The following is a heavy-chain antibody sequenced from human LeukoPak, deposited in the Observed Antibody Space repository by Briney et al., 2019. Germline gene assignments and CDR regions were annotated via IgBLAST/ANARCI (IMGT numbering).Heavy chain of an antibody. D-gene: IGHD1-26*01. V-gene: IGHV3-30-3*01. Sequence: GGSLRLSCAASGFTFSSYAMHWVCQAPGKGLEWVAVISYDGSNKYYADSVKGRFTISRDNSKNTLYLQMNSLRAEDTAVYYCARDSLLGGSYYGGRGWPTDYWGQGTLVTVSS. CDR1: GFTFSSYA. CDR2: ISYDGSNK. CDR3: ARDSLLGGSYYGGRGWPTDY. J-gene: IGHJ4*02.